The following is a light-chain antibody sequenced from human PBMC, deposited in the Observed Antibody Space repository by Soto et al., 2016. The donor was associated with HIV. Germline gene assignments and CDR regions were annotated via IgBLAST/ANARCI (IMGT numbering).Light chain of an antibody. J-gene: IGLJ2*01. CDR2: QDS. CDR1: KLGEKY. CDR3: QAWDSSTVV. Sequence: SYELTQPPSVSVSPGQTASITCSGDKLGEKYACWYQQKSGQSPVLVIYQDSKRPSGIPERFSGSNSGITATLTISGTQAMDEADYYCQAWDSSTVVFGGGTKVTV. V-gene: IGLV3-1*01.